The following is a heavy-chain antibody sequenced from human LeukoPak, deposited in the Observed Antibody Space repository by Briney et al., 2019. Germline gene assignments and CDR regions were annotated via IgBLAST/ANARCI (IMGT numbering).Heavy chain of an antibody. V-gene: IGHV3-15*01. J-gene: IGHJ3*02. CDR2: IKSKTDGSTT. CDR3: TTDSSGWYAGAFDI. CDR1: GFTFSNAW. Sequence: NTGGSLRLSCAASGFTFSNAWMSWVRQAPGKGLGWVGRIKSKTDGSTTDYAAPVKGRFTISRDDSKNTLYLQMNSLKTEDTAVYYCTTDSSGWYAGAFDIWGQGTMVTVSS. D-gene: IGHD6-19*01.